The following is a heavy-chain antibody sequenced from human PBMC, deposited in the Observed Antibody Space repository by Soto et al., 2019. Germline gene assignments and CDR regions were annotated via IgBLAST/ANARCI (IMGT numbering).Heavy chain of an antibody. CDR2: ISYDGINK. D-gene: IGHD4-17*01. Sequence: QVQLVESGGGVVQPGRSLRLSCAASGFTFRNYGIHWVRQAPGKGLEWVAVISYDGINKYYADSVKGRFTISRDNSNNTLFLQMNSLRVEXXAXXXXVKWTTVTKFDWWGQGTLVTVSS. J-gene: IGHJ4*02. CDR1: GFTFRNYG. CDR3: VKWTTVTKFDW. V-gene: IGHV3-30*18.